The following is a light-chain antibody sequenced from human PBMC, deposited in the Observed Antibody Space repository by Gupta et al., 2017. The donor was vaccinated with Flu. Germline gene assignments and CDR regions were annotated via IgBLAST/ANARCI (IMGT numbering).Light chain of an antibody. CDR3: HQSYGMPFT. CDR2: NVS. J-gene: IGKJ4*01. V-gene: IGKV1-39*01. CDR1: RGIVAE. Sequence: DIHLTQSPPFLSASVGDTVTISCRASRGIVAELNWYQQRPGKAPKLLMHNVSILENGIPSRFSGSRSGTDYTLTIIGLQPEDFATYYCHQSYGMPFTFGGGTKMEVK.